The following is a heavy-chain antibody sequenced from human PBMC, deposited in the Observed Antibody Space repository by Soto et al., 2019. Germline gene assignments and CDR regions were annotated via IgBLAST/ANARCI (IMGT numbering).Heavy chain of an antibody. J-gene: IGHJ6*02. CDR3: GRDPSFTGMDV. CDR1: GYTFTNYD. D-gene: IGHD2-15*01. V-gene: IGHV1-3*01. Sequence: GASVKVSCKASGYTFTNYDINWVRQAPGQRLEWMGWINAGNGNTKYSQKFQGRVTITRDTSASTVYMELSSLRSEDTAVYYCGRDPSFTGMDVWGQGTTVTVSS. CDR2: INAGNGNT.